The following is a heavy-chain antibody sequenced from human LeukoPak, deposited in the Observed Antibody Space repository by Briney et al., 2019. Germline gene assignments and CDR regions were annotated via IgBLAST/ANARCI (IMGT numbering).Heavy chain of an antibody. V-gene: IGHV3-23*01. CDR1: GFTFSSYA. J-gene: IGHJ4*02. Sequence: GGSLRLSCAASGFTFSSYAMSWVRQAPGKGLEWVSAISGSGGSTYYADSVKGRFTISRDNSKNTLYLQMNSLRGEDTAVYYCARAIEVTTWVEYWGQGTLVTVSS. CDR2: ISGSGGST. D-gene: IGHD4-17*01. CDR3: ARAIEVTTWVEY.